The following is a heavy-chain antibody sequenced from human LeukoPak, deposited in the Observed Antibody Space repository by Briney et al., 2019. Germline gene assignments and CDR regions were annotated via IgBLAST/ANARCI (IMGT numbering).Heavy chain of an antibody. V-gene: IGHV1-18*01. Sequence: ASAKVSCKASGYTFTSYGISWVRQAPGQGLEWMGWISAYNGNTNYAQKLQGRVTMTTDTSTSTAYMELRSLRSDDTAVYYCARDRGWAVAGFFDYWGQGTLVTVSS. J-gene: IGHJ4*02. CDR2: ISAYNGNT. CDR3: ARDRGWAVAGFFDY. D-gene: IGHD6-19*01. CDR1: GYTFTSYG.